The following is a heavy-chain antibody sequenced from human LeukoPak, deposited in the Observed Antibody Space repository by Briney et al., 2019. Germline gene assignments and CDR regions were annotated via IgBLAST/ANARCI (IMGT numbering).Heavy chain of an antibody. CDR3: TRRHYGDYVVDN. Sequence: GGSLKLSCATSGFTFNGSALHWVRQASGQGLEWVGRIRSKAHRYATAYAASVKGRFTVSRDDPKNMAYLQMNSLKTEDTAIYYCTRRHYGDYVVDNWGQGTLVTVSS. J-gene: IGHJ4*02. V-gene: IGHV3-73*01. D-gene: IGHD4-17*01. CDR1: GFTFNGSA. CDR2: IRSKAHRYAT.